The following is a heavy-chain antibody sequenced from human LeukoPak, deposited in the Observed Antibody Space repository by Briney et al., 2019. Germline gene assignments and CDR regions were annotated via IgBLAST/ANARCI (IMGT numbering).Heavy chain of an antibody. D-gene: IGHD3-22*01. CDR3: AKDIFYDSSGTMKGWGAFDI. J-gene: IGHJ3*02. CDR1: GFTFDDYA. Sequence: PGGSLRLSCAASGFTFDDYAMHWVRQAPGKGLEWVSGISWNSGSIGYADSVKGRFTISRDNAKNSLYLQMNSLRAEDTALYYCAKDIFYDSSGTMKGWGAFDIWGQGTMVTVSS. CDR2: ISWNSGSI. V-gene: IGHV3-9*01.